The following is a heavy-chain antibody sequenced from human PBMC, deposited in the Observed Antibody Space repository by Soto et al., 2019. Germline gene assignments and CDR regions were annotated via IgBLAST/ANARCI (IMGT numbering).Heavy chain of an antibody. J-gene: IGHJ4*02. CDR2: IYYSGST. D-gene: IGHD4-17*01. CDR3: EVTTGY. Sequence: PSETLSLTCTVSGGSISRYYWNWIRQPPGKGLEWIGYIYYSGSTNYNPSLKSRVTISVDTSKNQFSLKLSSVTTLTYEDTAVYYCEVTTGYWGQGTMVTVSS. V-gene: IGHV4-59*01. CDR1: GGSISRYY.